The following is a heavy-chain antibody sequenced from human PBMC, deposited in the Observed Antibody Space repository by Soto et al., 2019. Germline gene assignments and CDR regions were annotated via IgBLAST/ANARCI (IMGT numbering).Heavy chain of an antibody. J-gene: IGHJ6*02. V-gene: IGHV1-58*01. Sequence: SVKVSCKASGFTFTSSAVQWVRQARGQRLEWIGWIVVGSGNTNYAQKFQERVTITRDMSTSTAYMELSSPRSEDTAVYYCAADRLGYYDSSGPTGMDVWGQGTTVTVS. CDR3: AADRLGYYDSSGPTGMDV. D-gene: IGHD3-22*01. CDR1: GFTFTSSA. CDR2: IVVGSGNT.